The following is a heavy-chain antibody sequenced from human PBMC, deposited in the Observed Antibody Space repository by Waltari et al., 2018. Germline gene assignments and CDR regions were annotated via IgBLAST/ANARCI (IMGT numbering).Heavy chain of an antibody. CDR1: GFPFSSYN. J-gene: IGHJ4*02. Sequence: EVQLVESGGGLVKPGGSLRLSCAASGFPFSSYNMNWVRQAPGKGLEWGSSISSSSSYTHYADSVKGRFTISRDNAKNSLYLQMNSLRAEDTAVYYCATGGWGFYLDYWGQGTLVTVSS. CDR2: ISSSSSYT. D-gene: IGHD7-27*01. V-gene: IGHV3-21*01. CDR3: ATGGWGFYLDY.